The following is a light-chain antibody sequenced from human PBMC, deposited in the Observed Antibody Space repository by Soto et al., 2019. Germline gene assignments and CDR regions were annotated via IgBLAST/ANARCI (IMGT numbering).Light chain of an antibody. CDR3: QQYGSSGT. V-gene: IGKV3-20*01. CDR1: KSVSNNY. Sequence: EIVLTQSPGTLSLSPWERATLSCRASKSVSNNYLAWYQQKPGQAPRLLIYGASNRATGIPDMFSGSGSGTEVTLTISRREPEDFAVYYCQQYGSSGTFGQGTKVELK. J-gene: IGKJ1*01. CDR2: GAS.